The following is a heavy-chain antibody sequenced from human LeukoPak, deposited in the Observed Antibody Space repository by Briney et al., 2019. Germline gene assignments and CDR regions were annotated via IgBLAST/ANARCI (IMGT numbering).Heavy chain of an antibody. J-gene: IGHJ4*02. CDR2: IYYSGST. Sequence: SETLSLTCTVSGGSISSYYWSWIRQPPGKGLEWIGYIYYSGSTNYNPSLKSRVTISVDTSKNQFSLKLSSVTAADTAVYYCARGYGSGSYYKTFRPFDYWGQGTLVTVSS. D-gene: IGHD3-10*01. CDR1: GGSISSYY. CDR3: ARGYGSGSYYKTFRPFDY. V-gene: IGHV4-59*01.